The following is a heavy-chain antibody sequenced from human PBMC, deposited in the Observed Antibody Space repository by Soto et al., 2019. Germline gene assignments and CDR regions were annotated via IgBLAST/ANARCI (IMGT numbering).Heavy chain of an antibody. CDR3: ARVGSRDAYNYVLDQ. J-gene: IGHJ1*01. CDR1: GRIFSSFP. CDR2: VISASGSV. Sequence: QVQVVQSGAEVKKPGSSVKISCKASGRIFSSFPTSWVRQVPGQGLEWMGGVISASGSVTYAPKFQGRVTMTAVNSAGIGYMELTSLTPEDTAIYYCARVGSRDAYNYVLDQWGPGTMVNVSS. V-gene: IGHV1-69*06. D-gene: IGHD5-18*01.